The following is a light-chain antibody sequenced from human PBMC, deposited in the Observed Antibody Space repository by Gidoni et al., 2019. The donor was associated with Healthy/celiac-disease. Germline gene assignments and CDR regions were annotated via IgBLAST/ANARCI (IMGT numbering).Light chain of an antibody. V-gene: IGKV2-28*01. J-gene: IGKJ4*01. Sequence: DGVMPQSPPSLPVTPGEPASISCRSSQSLLHSNGYNYLDWYLQKPGQSPQLLIYLGSNRASGVPDRFSGSGSGTDFTLKISRVEAEDVGVYYCMQALQTQLTFGGGTKVKIK. CDR2: LGS. CDR1: QSLLHSNGYNY. CDR3: MQALQTQLT.